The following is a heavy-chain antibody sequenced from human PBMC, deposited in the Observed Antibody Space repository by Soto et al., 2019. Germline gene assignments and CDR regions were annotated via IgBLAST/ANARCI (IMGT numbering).Heavy chain of an antibody. CDR3: ASARGWFGELSFDY. Sequence: SETLSLTCTVSGGSISSSSYDWGWIRQPPGKGLEWIGSIYYSGSTNYNPSLKSRVTISVDTSKNQFSLKLSSVTAADTAVYYCASARGWFGELSFDYWGQGTLVTVSS. CDR1: GGSISSSSYD. J-gene: IGHJ4*02. D-gene: IGHD3-10*01. V-gene: IGHV4-39*07. CDR2: IYYSGST.